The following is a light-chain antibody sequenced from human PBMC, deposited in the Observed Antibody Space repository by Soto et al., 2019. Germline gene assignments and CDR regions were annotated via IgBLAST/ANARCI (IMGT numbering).Light chain of an antibody. Sequence: DIQMTQSPSSLSASVGDRVTITCRASQGISSSLAWYQHKPGKVPELLIYAASTLHSGVPSRFSGSGSGTDFTLTISRLQPEDVATYYCQEYYSPPFTFGRGTKVNFK. CDR1: QGISSS. CDR2: AAS. CDR3: QEYYSPPFT. J-gene: IGKJ3*01. V-gene: IGKV1-27*01.